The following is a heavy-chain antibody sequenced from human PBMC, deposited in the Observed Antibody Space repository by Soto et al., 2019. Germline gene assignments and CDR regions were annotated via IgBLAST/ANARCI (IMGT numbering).Heavy chain of an antibody. V-gene: IGHV3-48*01. CDR2: ISSSSSTI. CDR1: GFTFSSYS. D-gene: IGHD3-22*01. J-gene: IGHJ6*02. CDR3: ARDPYYDSSGYLASYGMDV. Sequence: GGSLRLSCAASGFTFSSYSMNWVRQAPGKGLEWVSYISSSSSTIYYADSVKGRFTISRDNAKNSLYLQMNSLRAEDTAVYYCARDPYYDSSGYLASYGMDVWGQGTTVTVSS.